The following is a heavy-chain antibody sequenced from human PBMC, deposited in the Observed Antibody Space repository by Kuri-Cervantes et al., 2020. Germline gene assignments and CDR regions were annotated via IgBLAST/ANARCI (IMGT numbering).Heavy chain of an antibody. D-gene: IGHD5/OR15-5a*01. CDR3: ARLYEYYFDY. J-gene: IGHJ4*02. CDR1: GFTFDDYG. CDR2: ISSSSSYI. Sequence: GGSLRLSCAASGFTFDDYGMNWVRQAPGKGLEWVSSISSSSSYIYYADSVKGRFTISRDNAKNSLYLQMNSLRAEDTAVYYCARLYEYYFDYWGQGTLVTVSS. V-gene: IGHV3-21*01.